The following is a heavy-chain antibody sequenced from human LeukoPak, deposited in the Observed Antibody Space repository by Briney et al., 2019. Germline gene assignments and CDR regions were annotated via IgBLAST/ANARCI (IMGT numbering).Heavy chain of an antibody. Sequence: GGSLRLSCAASGFIFSSYAMSWVRQAPGKGLECVSDISTSGGSTYYADSVKGRFTISRDNSKNTLYLQMNSLRAEDTAVYYCAKAGSGWYRDYFDYWGQGTLVTVSS. CDR3: AKAGSGWYRDYFDY. CDR1: GFIFSSYA. V-gene: IGHV3-23*01. D-gene: IGHD6-19*01. CDR2: ISTSGGST. J-gene: IGHJ4*02.